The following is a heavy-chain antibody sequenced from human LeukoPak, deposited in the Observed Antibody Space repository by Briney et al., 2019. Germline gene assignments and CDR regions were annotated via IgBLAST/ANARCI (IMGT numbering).Heavy chain of an antibody. J-gene: IGHJ4*02. CDR3: TTGPYDYGSGTYYH. CDR2: IKSKTDGGTT. CDR1: GFTFSNAW. D-gene: IGHD3-10*01. V-gene: IGHV3-15*01. Sequence: GGSLRLSCATSGFTFSNAWMSWVRQAPGKGLEWVGRIKSKTDGGTTDYAAPVKGRFTISRDDSKNTLYVQMNSLKTEDTAVYYCTTGPYDYGSGTYYHWGQGTLVTVSS.